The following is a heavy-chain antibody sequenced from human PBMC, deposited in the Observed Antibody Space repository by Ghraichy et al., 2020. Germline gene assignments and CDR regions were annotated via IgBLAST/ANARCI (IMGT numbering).Heavy chain of an antibody. D-gene: IGHD6-13*01. J-gene: IGHJ4*02. CDR2: IYWDDEK. Sequence: SGPTLVKPTQTLTLTCTLSGFSLSTSGVGVGWIRQPPGKALEWLALIYWDDEKRYRPSLKSRLTITKNTSKNQVVLTMTNMDPVDTATYYCAHRSSSWYSFDYWGQGTLVTVSS. CDR3: AHRSSSWYSFDY. V-gene: IGHV2-5*02. CDR1: GFSLSTSGVG.